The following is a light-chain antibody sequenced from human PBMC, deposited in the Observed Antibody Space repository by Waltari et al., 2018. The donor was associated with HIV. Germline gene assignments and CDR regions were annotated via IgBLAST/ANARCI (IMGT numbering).Light chain of an antibody. V-gene: IGLV1-40*01. CDR1: SSNIGAGYY. Sequence: QSVLTQPPSVSGAPGQRVTISCTGSSSNIGAGYYVHWSQPLPGTAPKLLIYANINRPSGVPDRFSGSKSGSSASLAITGLQAEDEAHYYCQSFDSSLTTSGVIFGGGTKLTVL. CDR2: ANI. J-gene: IGLJ2*01. CDR3: QSFDSSLTTSGVI.